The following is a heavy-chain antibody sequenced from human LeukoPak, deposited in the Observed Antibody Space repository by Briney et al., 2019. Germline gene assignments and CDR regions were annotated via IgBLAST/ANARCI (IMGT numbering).Heavy chain of an antibody. D-gene: IGHD2-15*01. CDR3: ARVLTDIGPEVDY. J-gene: IGHJ4*02. V-gene: IGHV3-21*01. CDR1: GFTFSIYS. Sequence: GGSLRLSCAASGFTFSIYSTNWVRHAPGEGLEWVSYISSSSSYIYYTDSVKGRFTISRDNAKNSLYLQINSLRAEDTALYGCARVLTDIGPEVDYWGQGTLVTVSS. CDR2: ISSSSSYI.